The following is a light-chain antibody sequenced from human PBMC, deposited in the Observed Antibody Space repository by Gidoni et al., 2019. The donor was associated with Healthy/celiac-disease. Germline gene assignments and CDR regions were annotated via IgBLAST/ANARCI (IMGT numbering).Light chain of an antibody. CDR1: QSVLDSSNNKNY. CDR3: QQYYSTPPVT. CDR2: WAS. J-gene: IGKJ4*01. Sequence: DIVMTQSPDSLAVSLGERATINCKSSQSVLDSSNNKNYLAWYQQKPGQPPKLLIYWASTRESGVPDRFNGSGSGTDFTLTISSLQAEDVAVYYCQQYYSTPPVTFGGGTKVEIK. V-gene: IGKV4-1*01.